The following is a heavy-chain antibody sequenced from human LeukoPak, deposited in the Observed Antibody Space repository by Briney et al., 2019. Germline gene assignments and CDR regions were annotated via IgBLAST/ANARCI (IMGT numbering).Heavy chain of an antibody. Sequence: SETLSLTCTVSGGSISSSSYYWGWIRQPPGKGLEWIGSIYYSGSTYYNPSLKSRVTISVDTSKNQFSLKLSSVTAADTAVYYCARSLAYCGGDCYNGAFDIWGQGTMVTVSS. J-gene: IGHJ3*02. CDR1: GGSISSSSYY. D-gene: IGHD2-21*02. V-gene: IGHV4-39*07. CDR3: ARSLAYCGGDCYNGAFDI. CDR2: IYYSGST.